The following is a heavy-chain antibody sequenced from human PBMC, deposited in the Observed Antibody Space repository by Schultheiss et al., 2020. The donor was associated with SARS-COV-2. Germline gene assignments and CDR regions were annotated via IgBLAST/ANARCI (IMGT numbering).Heavy chain of an antibody. V-gene: IGHV4-31*03. CDR1: GGSISSGGYY. CDR2: IYYSGST. J-gene: IGHJ4*02. Sequence: SETLSLTCTVSGGSISSGGYYWSWIRQHPGKGLEWIGYIYYSGSTYYNPSLKSRVTISVDTSKNQFSLKLSSVTAADTAVYYCARDAYDSGGDYYYFDYWGQGTLVTVSS. CDR3: ARDAYDSGGDYYYFDY. D-gene: IGHD3-22*01.